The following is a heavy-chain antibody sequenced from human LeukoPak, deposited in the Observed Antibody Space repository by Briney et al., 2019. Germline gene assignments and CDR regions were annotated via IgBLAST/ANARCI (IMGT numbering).Heavy chain of an antibody. Sequence: PSETLSLTCTVSGYFISNGYCWGWIRQPPGKGLEWIGSIYHSGSTYYNVSLKSRVTISVDTSKNLFSLKLSSVTASDTAVYYCARAGTLYYDHHPVWGQGTMVTVSS. CDR3: ARAGTLYYDHHPV. V-gene: IGHV4-38-2*02. J-gene: IGHJ3*01. CDR1: GYFISNGYC. CDR2: IYHSGST. D-gene: IGHD2-8*01.